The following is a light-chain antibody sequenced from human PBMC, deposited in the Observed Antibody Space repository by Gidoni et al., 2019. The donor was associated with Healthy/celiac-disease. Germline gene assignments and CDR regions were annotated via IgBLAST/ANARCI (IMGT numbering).Light chain of an antibody. V-gene: IGKV2-28*01. CDR2: FGS. J-gene: IGKJ5*01. CDR3: MQALQTPNT. Sequence: DIVMTQSPLSLPVTPGEPASISCRSSQSLLHSNGYNYLDWYLQKPGQSPQLLIYFGSNRASGVPDRCSGSGSGTDFTLKISRVEAEDVGVYYCMQALQTPNTFGQGTRLEIK. CDR1: QSLLHSNGYNY.